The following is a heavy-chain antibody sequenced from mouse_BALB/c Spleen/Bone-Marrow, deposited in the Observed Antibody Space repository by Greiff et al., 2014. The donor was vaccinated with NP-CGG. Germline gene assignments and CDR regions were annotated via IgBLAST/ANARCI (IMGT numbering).Heavy chain of an antibody. Sequence: VQLQQSGAELMKPGASVKISCKATGYTFSSYWIEWVKQRPGHGLEWIGEILPGSGSTNYNEKFKGKATFTADTSSNTAYMQLSSLTSEDSAVYYCARWVSYWELAYWGQGTLVTVSA. CDR3: ARWVSYWELAY. J-gene: IGHJ3*01. CDR2: ILPGSGST. V-gene: IGHV1-9*01. CDR1: GYTFSSYW. D-gene: IGHD4-1*01.